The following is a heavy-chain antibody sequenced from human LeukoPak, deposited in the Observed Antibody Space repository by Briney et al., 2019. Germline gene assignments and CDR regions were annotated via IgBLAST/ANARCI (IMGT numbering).Heavy chain of an antibody. Sequence: PGGSLRLSCAASGFTFSSYGMNWVRQAPGKGLEWVSVIYSDGGTYYPGSVKGRFTISRENAKNSLYLQMNSLRAGDTAVYYCARDLGGEADYWGQGTLVTVSS. CDR2: IYSDGGT. CDR1: GFTFSSYG. D-gene: IGHD6-25*01. V-gene: IGHV3-13*01. CDR3: ARDLGGEADY. J-gene: IGHJ4*02.